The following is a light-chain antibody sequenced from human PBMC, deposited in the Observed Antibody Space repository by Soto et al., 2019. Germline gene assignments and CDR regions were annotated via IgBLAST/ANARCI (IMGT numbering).Light chain of an antibody. CDR3: QQYYSYPRT. CDR2: AAS. CDR1: QGISSY. Sequence: AIRTTQSPSSFSASTGDRVTITCRASQGISSYLAWYQRKPGKAPQLLIYAASTLQSGVPSRFSGSGSGTDFTLTISCLQSEDFATYYCQQYYSYPRTFGQGTKVDIK. V-gene: IGKV1-8*01. J-gene: IGKJ1*01.